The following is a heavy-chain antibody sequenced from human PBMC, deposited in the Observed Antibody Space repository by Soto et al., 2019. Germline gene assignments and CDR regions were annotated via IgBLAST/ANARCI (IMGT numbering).Heavy chain of an antibody. V-gene: IGHV3-20*01. CDR2: INCNGGST. J-gene: IGHJ3*02. CDR3: ARNIVGDFVHAVDI. CDR1: GFTFDDYG. D-gene: IGHD1-26*01. Sequence: GGSLRLSCAASGFTFDDYGMSWFRQAPGKGQEWVSGINCNGGSTGYADSVKGLLTISRENAKNSLYLQMNSLSAEDTALYPFARNIVGDFVHAVDIWGHGTMVTVSS.